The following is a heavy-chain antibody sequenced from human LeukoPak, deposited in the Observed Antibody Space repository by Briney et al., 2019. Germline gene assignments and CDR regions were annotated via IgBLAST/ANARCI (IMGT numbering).Heavy chain of an antibody. CDR3: ARDQAARLISDDY. J-gene: IGHJ4*02. V-gene: IGHV3-21*01. CDR2: ISSSSSYI. Sequence: GGSLRLSCSASGLTFSSYSMNWVRQAPGKGLEWVSSISSSSSYIYYADSVKGRFTISRDNAKNSLYPQMNSLRAEDTAVYYCARDQAARLISDDYWGQGTLVTVSS. D-gene: IGHD6-6*01. CDR1: GLTFSSYS.